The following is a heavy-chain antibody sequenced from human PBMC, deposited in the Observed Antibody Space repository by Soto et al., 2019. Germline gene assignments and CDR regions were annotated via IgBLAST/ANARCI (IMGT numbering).Heavy chain of an antibody. CDR1: GYTFTSYD. CDR2: MNPNSGNT. V-gene: IGHV1-8*01. Sequence: QVQLVQSGAEVKKPGASVKVSCKASGYTFTSYDINWVRQATGQGLEWMGWMNPNSGNTGYAQKFQGRVTMTRNTSIITAYMELSSLRSEDTAVYYCARGGYYDSSGYPTSYGMDVWGQGTTVTVSS. D-gene: IGHD3-22*01. CDR3: ARGGYYDSSGYPTSYGMDV. J-gene: IGHJ6*02.